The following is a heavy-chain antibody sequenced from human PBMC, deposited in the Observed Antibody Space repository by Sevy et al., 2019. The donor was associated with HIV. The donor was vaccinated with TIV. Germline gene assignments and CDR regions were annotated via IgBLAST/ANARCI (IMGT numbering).Heavy chain of an antibody. J-gene: IGHJ4*02. CDR2: IRSKANSYAT. D-gene: IGHD1-26*01. CDR3: TRLRSGSQVYFDY. V-gene: IGHV3-73*01. CDR1: GFTFSGSA. Sequence: GGSLRLSCAASGFTFSGSAMHWVRQASGKGLEWVGRIRSKANSYATAYAASVKGRFTISRDNSKNTAYMQLNSLKTGDTAVYYCTRLRSGSQVYFDYWGQGTLVTVSS.